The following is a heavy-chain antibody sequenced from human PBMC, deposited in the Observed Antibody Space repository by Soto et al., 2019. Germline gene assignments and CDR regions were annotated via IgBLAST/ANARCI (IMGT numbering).Heavy chain of an antibody. J-gene: IGHJ5*01. CDR3: ARDEYQLLSSVSWFDS. CDR1: GGSISDDSY. D-gene: IGHD2-2*01. CDR2: IYHTGNT. Sequence: SETLSLTCTVSGGSISDDSYWSWIRQTPGKGLEWIGYIYHTGNTYYNPSLRSRVSISVDKSKSQFSLKLISVTAADTAVYFCARDEYQLLSSVSWFDSWGQGTLVTVS. V-gene: IGHV4-30-4*01.